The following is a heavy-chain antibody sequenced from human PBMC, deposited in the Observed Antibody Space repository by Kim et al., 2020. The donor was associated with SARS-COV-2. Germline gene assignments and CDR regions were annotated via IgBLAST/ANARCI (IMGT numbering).Heavy chain of an antibody. Sequence: GGSLRLSCAASGFTFSNYGMNWVRQAPGKGLEWVSGISGSGDGTYYADSVKGRFTISRDNSKNTLYLQMNSPRADDTAVYYCANGHSGSFDYWGQGTLVT. D-gene: IGHD5-12*01. CDR1: GFTFSNYG. CDR2: ISGSGDGT. V-gene: IGHV3-23*01. CDR3: ANGHSGSFDY. J-gene: IGHJ4*02.